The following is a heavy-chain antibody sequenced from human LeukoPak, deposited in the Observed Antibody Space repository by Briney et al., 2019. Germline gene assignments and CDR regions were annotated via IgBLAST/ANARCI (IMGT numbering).Heavy chain of an antibody. Sequence: AGGSLRLSCAASGFTFSSYAIHWVRRAPGKGLEWMAVISYDGSNKYYADSVKGRFTISRDNSENTLYLQMNSLRPEDTAVYYCARDAPGYCSGGTCYNKWFDPWGQGTLVTVSS. J-gene: IGHJ5*02. CDR1: GFTFSSYA. CDR3: ARDAPGYCSGGTCYNKWFDP. D-gene: IGHD2-15*01. V-gene: IGHV3-30*04. CDR2: ISYDGSNK.